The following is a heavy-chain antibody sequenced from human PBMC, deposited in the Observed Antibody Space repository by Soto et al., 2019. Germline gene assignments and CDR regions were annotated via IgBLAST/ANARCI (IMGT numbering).Heavy chain of an antibody. D-gene: IGHD5-12*01. CDR3: ARGVGWLQLPTYPYYYSGMDV. CDR1: GGTFSSYA. Sequence: ASVKVSCKASGGTFSSYAISWVRQAPGQGLEWMGGIIPIFGTANYAQKFQGRVTITADESTSTAYMELSSLRSEDTAVYYCARGVGWLQLPTYPYYYSGMDVWGQGTTVTVSS. J-gene: IGHJ6*02. V-gene: IGHV1-69*13. CDR2: IIPIFGTA.